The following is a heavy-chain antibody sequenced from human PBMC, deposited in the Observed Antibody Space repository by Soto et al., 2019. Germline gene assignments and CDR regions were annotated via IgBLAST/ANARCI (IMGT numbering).Heavy chain of an antibody. CDR3: ARSTVRHAFDV. Sequence: QVQLQEAGPGLVKPSETLSLTCTVSGGSNSTHYWNWIRQPPGKGLEWIGHVHDSGDTNYTPSLRSRLISISLDTSKKRFSLKLSSVTAADTAVYFCARSTVRHAFDVWGQGAMVAVSS. V-gene: IGHV4-59*11. J-gene: IGHJ3*01. CDR2: VHDSGDT. D-gene: IGHD4-4*01. CDR1: GGSNSTHY.